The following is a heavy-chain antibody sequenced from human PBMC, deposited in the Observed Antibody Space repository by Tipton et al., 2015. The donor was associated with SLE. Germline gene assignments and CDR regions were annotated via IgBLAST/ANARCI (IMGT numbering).Heavy chain of an antibody. Sequence: TLSLTCTVSGGSIITYYWTWIRQSPGKGLEWIGYIYSDGTTNYNPSLKSRVTISVDTSKNQFSLKLSSVTAADTAVYYCARAWQQLTPFDYWGQGTLVTVSS. CDR1: GGSIITYY. D-gene: IGHD6-13*01. CDR3: ARAWQQLTPFDY. CDR2: IYSDGTT. J-gene: IGHJ4*02. V-gene: IGHV4-59*12.